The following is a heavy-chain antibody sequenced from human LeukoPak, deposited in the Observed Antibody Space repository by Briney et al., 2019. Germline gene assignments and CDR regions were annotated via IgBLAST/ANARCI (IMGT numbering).Heavy chain of an antibody. CDR2: IRPHSGDT. J-gene: IGHJ4*02. CDR3: ARARANNYYNSGI. CDR1: GYTFTSYA. V-gene: IGHV1-2*02. Sequence: ASVKVSCKASGYTFTSYAMNWERQAPGQGLEWMGWIRPHSGDTNYAQKFQGRVTMTRDTSISTAYMELNRLRSDDTAVYYCARARANNYYNSGIWGQGTLVTVSS. D-gene: IGHD3-10*01.